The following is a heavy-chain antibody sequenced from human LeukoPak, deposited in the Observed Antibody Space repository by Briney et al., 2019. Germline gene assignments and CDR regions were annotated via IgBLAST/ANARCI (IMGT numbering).Heavy chain of an antibody. CDR1: GFTFSSYG. CDR3: ANGDSGYGLDY. D-gene: IGHD5-12*01. V-gene: IGHV3-30*18. Sequence: GGSLRLSCAASGFTFSSYGMHWVRQAPGKGLEWVAVISYDGSNKYYADSVKGRFTISRDNSKNTLHLQMNSLRAEDTAVYYCANGDSGYGLDYWGQGTLVTVSS. CDR2: ISYDGSNK. J-gene: IGHJ4*02.